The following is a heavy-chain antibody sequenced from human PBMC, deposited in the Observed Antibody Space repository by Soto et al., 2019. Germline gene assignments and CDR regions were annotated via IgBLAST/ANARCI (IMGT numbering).Heavy chain of an antibody. D-gene: IGHD2-15*01. CDR1: GGSISSGGYY. CDR3: ARGSGVVVVAATLGAFDI. Sequence: QVQLQESGPGLVKPSQTLSLTCTVSGGSISSGGYYWSWIRQRPGKGLEWIGYIYYSGSTYYNPSLRSRVTISVDTSKNQFSLKLSSVTAADTAVYYCARGSGVVVVAATLGAFDIWGQGTMVTVSS. V-gene: IGHV4-31*03. CDR2: IYYSGST. J-gene: IGHJ3*02.